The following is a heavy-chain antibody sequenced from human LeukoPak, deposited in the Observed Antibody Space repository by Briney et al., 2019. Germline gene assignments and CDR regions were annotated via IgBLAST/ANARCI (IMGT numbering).Heavy chain of an antibody. CDR3: ASYTSSTGGFDP. V-gene: IGHV4-39*01. Sequence: PAETLSLTCTVSGGSISSSSYYWGWIRQPPGKGLEWIGSMSYSGSTYYNPSLKSRVTISVDTPKTQFSLKLSSVTAADTAMYYCASYTSSTGGFDPWGQGILVTVS. CDR1: GGSISSSSYY. D-gene: IGHD6-6*01. CDR2: MSYSGST. J-gene: IGHJ5*02.